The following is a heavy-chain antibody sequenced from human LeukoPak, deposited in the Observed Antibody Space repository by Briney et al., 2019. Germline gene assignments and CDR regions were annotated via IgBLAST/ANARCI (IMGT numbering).Heavy chain of an antibody. J-gene: IGHJ4*02. D-gene: IGHD3-9*01. CDR2: INWNGGST. CDR1: GFTFDDYG. V-gene: IGHV3-20*04. Sequence: GGSLRLSCAASGFTFDDYGMSWVRQAPGKGLEWVSGINWNGGSTGYADSVKGRFTISRDNAKNSLYLQMNSLRAEDTAVYYCARDMYDILTGYYTDFYGYWGQGTLVTVSS. CDR3: ARDMYDILTGYYTDFYGY.